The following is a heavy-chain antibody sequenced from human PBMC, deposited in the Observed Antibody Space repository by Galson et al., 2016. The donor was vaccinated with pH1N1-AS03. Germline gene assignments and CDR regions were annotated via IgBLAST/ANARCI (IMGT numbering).Heavy chain of an antibody. CDR2: IIPIFGTT. J-gene: IGHJ4*02. CDR3: ARGPNIAVAGPFHI. Sequence: SVKVSCKASGGAFNSYAISWVRQAPGQGLEWMGGIIPIFGTTNNAQKFQDRITITADESTKIAYMELSSLRSEDTAVYYCARGPNIAVAGPFHIWGQGTLVTVSS. V-gene: IGHV1-69*13. D-gene: IGHD6-19*01. CDR1: GGAFNSYA.